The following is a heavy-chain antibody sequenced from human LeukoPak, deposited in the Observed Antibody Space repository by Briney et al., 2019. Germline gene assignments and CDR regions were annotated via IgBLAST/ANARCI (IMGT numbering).Heavy chain of an antibody. CDR3: ARDGVVPVRAFDY. V-gene: IGHV4-39*07. Sequence: NSSETLSLTCTVSGGSISSSSYYWGWIRQPPGKGLEWIGSIYYSGSTYYNPSLKSRVTISVDTSKNQFSLKLSSVTAADTAVYYCARDGVVPVRAFDYWGQGTLVTVSS. CDR1: GGSISSSSYY. D-gene: IGHD2-2*01. CDR2: IYYSGST. J-gene: IGHJ4*02.